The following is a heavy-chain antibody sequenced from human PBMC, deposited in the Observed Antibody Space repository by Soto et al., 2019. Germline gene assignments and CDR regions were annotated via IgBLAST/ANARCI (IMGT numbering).Heavy chain of an antibody. CDR1: GFTFSSYW. J-gene: IGHJ6*02. D-gene: IGHD6-13*01. V-gene: IGHV3-74*01. CDR3: ARDQGIAAAGTVRWTKDYYYYGMDV. CDR2: INSDGSST. Sequence: GGSLRLSCAASGFTFSSYWMHWVRQAPGKGLVWVSRINSDGSSTSYADSVKGRFTISRDNAKNTLYLQMNSLRAEDTAVYYCARDQGIAAAGTVRWTKDYYYYGMDVCGQGTTVTVYS.